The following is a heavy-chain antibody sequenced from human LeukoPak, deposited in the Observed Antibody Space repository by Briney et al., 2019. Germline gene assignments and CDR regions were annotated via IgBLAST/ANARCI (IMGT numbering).Heavy chain of an antibody. Sequence: GASVKVSCKASGYTFTSYDISWVRQAPGQGLEWMGWISTYNGNTNYAQKLQGRVTMTTDTSTSTAYMELRSLRSDDTAVYYCARDGQMTYYYDSSGYPTYYYYMDVWGKGTTVTISS. CDR2: ISTYNGNT. D-gene: IGHD3-22*01. J-gene: IGHJ6*03. V-gene: IGHV1-18*01. CDR3: ARDGQMTYYYDSSGYPTYYYYMDV. CDR1: GYTFTSYD.